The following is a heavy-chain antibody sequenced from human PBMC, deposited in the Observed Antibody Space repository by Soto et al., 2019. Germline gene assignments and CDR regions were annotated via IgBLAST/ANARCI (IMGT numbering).Heavy chain of an antibody. Sequence: EVKLLESGGGLVQPGGSLRLSCAASGLTFSSYAMSWVRQAPGKGLEWVSAISGSGGSTYYADSVKGRFTISRDNPKNTLYLQMNSLRAEDTAVYYCAKDLSSSWTHNWFDPWGQGTLVTVSS. J-gene: IGHJ5*02. V-gene: IGHV3-23*01. CDR3: AKDLSSSWTHNWFDP. CDR1: GLTFSSYA. D-gene: IGHD6-13*01. CDR2: ISGSGGST.